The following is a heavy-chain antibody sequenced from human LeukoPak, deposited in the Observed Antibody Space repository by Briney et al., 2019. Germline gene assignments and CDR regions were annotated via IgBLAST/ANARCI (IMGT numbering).Heavy chain of an antibody. Sequence: GGSLRLSCAASGFTFSSYSMNWVRQAPGKGLEWVSSISSSSSYIYYADSVNGRFTISRDNAKNSLYLQMNSLRAEDTAVYYCAINNYYDSSGYYHYFDYWGQGTLVTVSS. CDR2: ISSSSSYI. J-gene: IGHJ4*02. D-gene: IGHD3-22*01. V-gene: IGHV3-21*01. CDR1: GFTFSSYS. CDR3: AINNYYDSSGYYHYFDY.